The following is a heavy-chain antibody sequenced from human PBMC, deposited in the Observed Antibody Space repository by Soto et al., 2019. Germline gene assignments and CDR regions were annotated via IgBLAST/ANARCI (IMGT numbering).Heavy chain of an antibody. J-gene: IGHJ5*02. V-gene: IGHV4-4*07. CDR3: VRDVGGSGWFAP. CDR1: GISIDNCY. Sequence: SETLSLTCTVSGISIDNCYCSWIRQSAGKGLEWIGRIYSSGTTNYNPSLKSRVTMSVDMSKSQFSLNVRSVTAAGTAVYYCVRDVGGSGWFAPWGQGTLVTVSS. CDR2: IYSSGTT.